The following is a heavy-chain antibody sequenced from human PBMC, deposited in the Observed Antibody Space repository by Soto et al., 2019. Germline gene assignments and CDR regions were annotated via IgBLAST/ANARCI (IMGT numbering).Heavy chain of an antibody. CDR2: ISSGGGST. J-gene: IGHJ4*02. D-gene: IGHD6-13*01. Sequence: GGSLRLSCAASGFTFSSYAMSWVRQAPGKGLEWVSGISSGGGSTYYADSVKGRFTISRDNSKNTLYLDMINLRAEDTAVYYCAKGLNIAAAGTFDYCGQGSLVTVSS. CDR3: AKGLNIAAAGTFDY. V-gene: IGHV3-23*01. CDR1: GFTFSSYA.